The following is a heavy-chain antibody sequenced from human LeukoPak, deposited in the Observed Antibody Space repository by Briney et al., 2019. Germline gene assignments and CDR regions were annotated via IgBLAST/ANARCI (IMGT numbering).Heavy chain of an antibody. Sequence: SETLSLTCAVYGGSFSGYYWSWIRQPPGKGLEWIGEINHSGSTNYNPSLKSRVTISVDTSKNQFSLKLSSVTAADTAVYYCARHSYSSGWYFWDYYMDVWGKGTTVTISS. D-gene: IGHD6-19*01. CDR3: ARHSYSSGWYFWDYYMDV. V-gene: IGHV4-34*01. CDR2: INHSGST. J-gene: IGHJ6*03. CDR1: GGSFSGYY.